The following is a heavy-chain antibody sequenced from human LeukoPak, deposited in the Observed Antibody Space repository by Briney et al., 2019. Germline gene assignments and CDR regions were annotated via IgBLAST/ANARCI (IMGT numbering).Heavy chain of an antibody. CDR3: AKSGDYLWDY. D-gene: IGHD3-16*01. J-gene: IGHJ4*02. CDR2: IYHTGST. CDR1: GGSISTNNW. Sequence: SGTLSLTCAVSGGSISTNNWWSWVRQPPGKGLEWIGEIYHTGSTNYSPSLRSRVTMSIDKSNNQFSLNLNSVTAADTAVYYCAKSGDYLWDYWGQGALVTVSS. V-gene: IGHV4-4*02.